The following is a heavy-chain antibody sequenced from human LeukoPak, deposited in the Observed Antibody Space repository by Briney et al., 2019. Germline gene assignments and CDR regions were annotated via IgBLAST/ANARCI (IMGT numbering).Heavy chain of an antibody. V-gene: IGHV1-18*01. CDR2: ISAYNGNT. CDR3: ARDHVTMVRGVYYGMDV. Sequence: ASVKVSCKASGYTFTSYGISWARQAPGQGLEWMGWISAYNGNTNYAQKLQGRVTMTTDTSTSTAYMELRSLRSDDTAVYYCARDHVTMVRGVYYGMDVWGQGTTVTVSS. J-gene: IGHJ6*02. CDR1: GYTFTSYG. D-gene: IGHD3-10*01.